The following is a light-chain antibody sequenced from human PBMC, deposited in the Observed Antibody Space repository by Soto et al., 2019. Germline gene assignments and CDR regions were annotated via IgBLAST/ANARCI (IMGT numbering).Light chain of an antibody. Sequence: EIVLTQSPGTLSLSPGERATLSCRASQSVSSSYLAWYRQKPGQAPRLLIYGASSRATGIPDRFSGSGSGTDFTLTISRLEPEDFALYYCQQYGNSPLTFGGGTKVEIK. CDR2: GAS. CDR3: QQYGNSPLT. CDR1: QSVSSSY. V-gene: IGKV3-20*01. J-gene: IGKJ4*01.